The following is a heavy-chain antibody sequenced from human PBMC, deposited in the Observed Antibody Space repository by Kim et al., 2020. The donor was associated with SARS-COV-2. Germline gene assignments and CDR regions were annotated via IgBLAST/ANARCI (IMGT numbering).Heavy chain of an antibody. Sequence: DSVKGRFTISRDNSKNTLYLQRNSLRAEDTAVYYCAKGSSSWYTFADFDYWGQGTLVTVSS. CDR3: AKGSSSWYTFADFDY. D-gene: IGHD6-13*01. J-gene: IGHJ4*02. V-gene: IGHV3-30*02.